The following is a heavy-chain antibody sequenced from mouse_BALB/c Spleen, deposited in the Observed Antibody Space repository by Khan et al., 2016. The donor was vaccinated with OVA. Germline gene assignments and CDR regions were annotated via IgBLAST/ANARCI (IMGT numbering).Heavy chain of an antibody. CDR1: GYTFTTYW. V-gene: IGHV1-7*01. Sequence: QVQLKESGAELAKPGASVKMSCKASGYTFTTYWMHWVKQRPGQGLEWIGYINPTSGYTDYNQKFKDKATLNADKSSSTAYMQLSILTSDASAVYYCARDRIDYWGQGTTLTVSS. CDR2: INPTSGYT. CDR3: ARDRIDY. J-gene: IGHJ2*01.